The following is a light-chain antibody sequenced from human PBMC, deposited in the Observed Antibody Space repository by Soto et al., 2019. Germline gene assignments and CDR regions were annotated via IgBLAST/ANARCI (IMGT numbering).Light chain of an antibody. CDR2: KAS. J-gene: IGKJ1*01. Sequence: DIQMTQSPSTLSASVGDRVTITCRASQSINTWLAWYQLKPGRAPKLLIYKASTLESGVSSRFSGSGSGTEFTLTIISQQPDDFATYYCQQYQTYSQFGQGTRVEIK. V-gene: IGKV1-5*03. CDR1: QSINTW. CDR3: QQYQTYSQ.